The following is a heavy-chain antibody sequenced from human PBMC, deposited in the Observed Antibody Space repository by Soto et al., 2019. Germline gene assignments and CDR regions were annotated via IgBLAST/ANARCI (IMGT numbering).Heavy chain of an antibody. Sequence: QVQLVQSGAEVKKPGASVKVSCKGSGYTFTNYGVSWVRQAPGQGLEWMAWISPYNGNTNYAQKFQGRVTVTTDTFTSKAFMEVRSLRSDDTAVNYCARDFQRSGGTYYFDYWGPGTLITVSS. CDR1: GYTFTNYG. CDR3: ARDFQRSGGTYYFDY. V-gene: IGHV1-18*01. D-gene: IGHD2-8*02. J-gene: IGHJ4*02. CDR2: ISPYNGNT.